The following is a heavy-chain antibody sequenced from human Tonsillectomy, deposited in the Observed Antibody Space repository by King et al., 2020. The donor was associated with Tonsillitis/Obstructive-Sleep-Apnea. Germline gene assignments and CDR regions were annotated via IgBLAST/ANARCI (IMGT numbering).Heavy chain of an antibody. CDR1: GFSLNISGVG. CDR2: IYWDDDK. CDR3: AHLSSYNCWSGLPARNGMDV. Sequence: TLKESGPTLVKPTQTLTLTCTFSGFSLNISGVGVGWIRQPPGKALECLALIYWDDDKRYSPSLKSRLTITKDTSKNQVVFTMTNMDPVDTATYYCAHLSSYNCWSGLPARNGMDVWGQGTTVTVSS. J-gene: IGHJ6*02. D-gene: IGHD3-3*01. V-gene: IGHV2-5*02.